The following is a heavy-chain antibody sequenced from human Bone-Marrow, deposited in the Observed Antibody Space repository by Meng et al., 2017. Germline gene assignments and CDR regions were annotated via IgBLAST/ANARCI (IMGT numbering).Heavy chain of an antibody. CDR2: IYPGDSYT. V-gene: IGHV5-51*01. CDR1: GYSFTSYW. Sequence: GGSLRLSCKGSGYSFTSYWIGWVRQMPGKGLEWMGIIYPGDSYTRYSPSFQGQVTISADKSISTAYLQWSSLKASDTAMYYCARHTDYGDYVFWLGTYYYYYGMDVWGQGTTVTVSS. D-gene: IGHD4-17*01. J-gene: IGHJ6*02. CDR3: ARHTDYGDYVFWLGTYYYYYGMDV.